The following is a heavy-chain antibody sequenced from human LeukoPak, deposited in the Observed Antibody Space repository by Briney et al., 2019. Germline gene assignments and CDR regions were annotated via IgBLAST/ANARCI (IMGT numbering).Heavy chain of an antibody. CDR1: GFTFSSYG. CDR2: IESETDGGTT. CDR3: ATRGSSPDY. Sequence: GRSLRLSCAASGFTFSSYGMHWVRQAPGKGLEWVGHIESETDGGTTDYATPVKDRFTISRDDSKNTLYLQMNSLKTEDTAVYYCATRGSSPDYWGQGTLVTVSS. D-gene: IGHD6-13*01. V-gene: IGHV3-15*04. J-gene: IGHJ4*02.